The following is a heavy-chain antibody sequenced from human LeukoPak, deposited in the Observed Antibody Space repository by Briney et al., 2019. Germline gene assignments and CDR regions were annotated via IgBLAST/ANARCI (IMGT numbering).Heavy chain of an antibody. Sequence: SETLSLTCTVSGGSISSSSYYWGWIRQPPGKGLEWIGSIYYSGSTHYNPSLKSRVTISVDTSKNQFSLKLSSVTAADTAVYYCARWGLAVAGRKFDYWGQGTLVTVSS. CDR1: GGSISSSSYY. V-gene: IGHV4-39*01. D-gene: IGHD6-19*01. J-gene: IGHJ4*02. CDR2: IYYSGST. CDR3: ARWGLAVAGRKFDY.